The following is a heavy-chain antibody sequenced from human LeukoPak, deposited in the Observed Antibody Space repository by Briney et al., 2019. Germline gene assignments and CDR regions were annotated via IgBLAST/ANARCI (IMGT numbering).Heavy chain of an antibody. CDR2: ISSDGVEK. D-gene: IGHD3-9*01. CDR1: GLTFSNYG. V-gene: IGHV3-30*04. CDR3: AREGHYDILTGYSPLEYYFYYMDV. J-gene: IGHJ6*03. Sequence: PGGSLRLSCEASGLTFSNYGLHWVRQTPGKGLEWVAAISSDGVEKHYADSVKGRFTISRDNSKSTLYLQMNSLRAEDTALYYCAREGHYDILTGYSPLEYYFYYMDVWGKGTTVTVSS.